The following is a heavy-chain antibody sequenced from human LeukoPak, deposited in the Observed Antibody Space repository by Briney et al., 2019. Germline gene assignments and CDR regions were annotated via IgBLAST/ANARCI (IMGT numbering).Heavy chain of an antibody. D-gene: IGHD3-10*01. Sequence: ASVKVSCKASGYSFSNHYMHWVRQAPGQGLEWMGRINPNSGGTNYAQKFQGRVTMTRDTSISTAYMELSRLRSDDTAVYYCARGPRYYYGSGSYYPKYYFDYWGQGTLVTVSS. J-gene: IGHJ4*02. CDR3: ARGPRYYYGSGSYYPKYYFDY. CDR2: INPNSGGT. V-gene: IGHV1-2*06. CDR1: GYSFSNHY.